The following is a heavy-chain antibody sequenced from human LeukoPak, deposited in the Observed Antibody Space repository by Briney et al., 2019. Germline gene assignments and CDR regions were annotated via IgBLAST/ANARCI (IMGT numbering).Heavy chain of an antibody. CDR3: ARASLYYDILTGYFFDY. Sequence: GGSLRLSCAASGFTVSSNYMSWVRQAPGKGLEWVSVIYSGGSTYYADSVKGRFTISRDNSKNTLCLQMNSLRAEDTAVYYCARASLYYDILTGYFFDYWGQGTLVTVSS. J-gene: IGHJ4*02. CDR1: GFTVSSNY. CDR2: IYSGGST. D-gene: IGHD3-9*01. V-gene: IGHV3-53*01.